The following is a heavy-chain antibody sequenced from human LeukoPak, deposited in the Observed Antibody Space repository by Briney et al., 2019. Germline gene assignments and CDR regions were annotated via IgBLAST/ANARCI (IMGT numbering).Heavy chain of an antibody. Sequence: ASVKVSCKATSRISWVRQAPGQGLEWMGWIGTYGGDTYYAQKFQGRITVATDTSTSTVYMELRNLRSDDTAVYYCARDLWNFYDDSGYNRDFDSWGRGTLVTVSS. J-gene: IGHJ5*01. CDR3: ARDLWNFYDDSGYNRDFDS. V-gene: IGHV1-18*01. CDR1: TSR. D-gene: IGHD3-22*01. CDR2: IGTYGGDT.